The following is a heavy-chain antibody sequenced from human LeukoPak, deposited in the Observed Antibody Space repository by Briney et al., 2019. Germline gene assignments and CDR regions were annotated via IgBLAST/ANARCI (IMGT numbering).Heavy chain of an antibody. CDR1: GGSISSGGYY. CDR3: ASNIPGGMDV. V-gene: IGHV4-31*03. D-gene: IGHD2/OR15-2a*01. CDR2: IYYSEST. J-gene: IGHJ6*04. Sequence: SETLSLTCTVSGGSISSGGYYWSWIRQHPGKGLERIGYIYYSESTYYNPSLKSRVTISVDTSKNQFSLKLSSVTAADTAVYYCASNIPGGMDVWGKGTTVTVSS.